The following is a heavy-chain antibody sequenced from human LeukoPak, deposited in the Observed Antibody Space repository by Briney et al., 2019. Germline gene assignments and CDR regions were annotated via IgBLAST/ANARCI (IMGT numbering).Heavy chain of an antibody. CDR1: GFTFSSYG. J-gene: IGHJ3*02. CDR3: AKGRGYDSFNGFGI. D-gene: IGHD5-12*01. Sequence: GGSLRLSCAASGFTFSSYGMHWVRQAPGKGLEWVAFIRYDGSNKYYADSVKGRFTISRDNSKNTLYLQMNSLRAEDTAVYYCAKGRGYDSFNGFGIWGQGTMVTVSS. V-gene: IGHV3-30*02. CDR2: IRYDGSNK.